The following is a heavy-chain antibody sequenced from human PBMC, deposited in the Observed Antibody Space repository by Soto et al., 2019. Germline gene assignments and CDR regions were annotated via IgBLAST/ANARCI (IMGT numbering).Heavy chain of an antibody. CDR3: TRGLSYRQD. D-gene: IGHD1-26*01. CDR2: MHPNSGNT. V-gene: IGHV1-8*01. J-gene: IGHJ4*02. Sequence: QVQLVQSGAEVKKPGASVKVSCKASGYTFTSYDIYWVRQATGQGLEWMGWMHPNSGNTGYAQEFQGRVTMTRNNSIPTAYMELSSLRSDDTAVYYCTRGLSYRQDWGQGTLVTVSS. CDR1: GYTFTSYD.